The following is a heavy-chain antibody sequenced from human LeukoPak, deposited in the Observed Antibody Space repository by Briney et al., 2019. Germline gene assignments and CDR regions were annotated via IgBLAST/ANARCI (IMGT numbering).Heavy chain of an antibody. CDR3: AKGYCSSTSCPMDV. Sequence: GGSLRLSCAASGFTFISYAMSWVRQAPGKGLEWVSLISWDGGSTYYADSVKGRFTISRDNSKNSLYLQMNSLRTEDTALYYCAKGYCSSTSCPMDVWGKGTTVTVSS. J-gene: IGHJ6*03. V-gene: IGHV3-43*02. CDR2: ISWDGGST. CDR1: GFTFISYA. D-gene: IGHD2-2*01.